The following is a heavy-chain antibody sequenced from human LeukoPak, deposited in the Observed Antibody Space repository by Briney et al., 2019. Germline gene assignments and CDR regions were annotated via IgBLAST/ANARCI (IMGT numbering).Heavy chain of an antibody. CDR3: AVPLLAAANN. J-gene: IGHJ4*02. D-gene: IGHD6-13*01. CDR1: GFTFSSYG. Sequence: QPGRSLRLSCAASGFTFSSYGMHWVRQAPGKGLEWVAVIWYDGSNKYYADSVKGRFTISRDNSKNTLYLQMDSQRAEDTAVYYCAVPLLAAANNWGQGTLVTVSS. V-gene: IGHV3-33*01. CDR2: IWYDGSNK.